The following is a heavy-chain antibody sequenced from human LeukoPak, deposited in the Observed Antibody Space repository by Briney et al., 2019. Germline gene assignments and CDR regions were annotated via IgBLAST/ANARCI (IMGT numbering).Heavy chain of an antibody. V-gene: IGHV3-53*01. Sequence: GGSLRLSCAASGITVSSNYMSWVRQAPGKGLEWVSVIYSGGSTYYADSVKGRFTISRDNSKNTLYLQMNSLRAEDTAVYYCARGGYYDFWSGRDYGMDVWGQGSTVTVSS. D-gene: IGHD3-3*01. CDR3: ARGGYYDFWSGRDYGMDV. CDR1: GITVSSNY. CDR2: IYSGGST. J-gene: IGHJ6*02.